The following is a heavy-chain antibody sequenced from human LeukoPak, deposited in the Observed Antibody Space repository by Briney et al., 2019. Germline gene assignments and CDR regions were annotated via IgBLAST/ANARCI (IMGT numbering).Heavy chain of an antibody. CDR1: GFTVSSNY. D-gene: IGHD2-21*01. CDR3: ARDWMLFHRPDY. V-gene: IGHV3-53*01. J-gene: IGHJ4*02. Sequence: PGGSLRLSCAASGFTVSSNYMSWVRQAPGKGLEWVSVIYSGGSTYYADSVKGRFTISRDNSKNTLYLQMNSLRAEDTAMYYCARDWMLFHRPDYWGQGTLVTVSS. CDR2: IYSGGST.